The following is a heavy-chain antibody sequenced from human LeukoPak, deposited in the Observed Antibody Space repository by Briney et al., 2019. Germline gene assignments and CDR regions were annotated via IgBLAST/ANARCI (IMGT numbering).Heavy chain of an antibody. Sequence: GGSLILSCAAPRFTFSSYAMSSVRQAPAKGLELVSAIRGSGGSTYYADSVKGRFTISRDNSKNTLYLQMNSLRAEDTAVYYCAKGPDITIFGVVIIPLDGMDVWGQGTTVTVSS. V-gene: IGHV3-23*01. CDR2: IRGSGGST. D-gene: IGHD3-3*01. CDR3: AKGPDITIFGVVIIPLDGMDV. CDR1: RFTFSSYA. J-gene: IGHJ6*02.